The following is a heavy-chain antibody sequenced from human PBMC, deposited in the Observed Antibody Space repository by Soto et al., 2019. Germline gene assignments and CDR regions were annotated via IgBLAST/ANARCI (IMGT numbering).Heavy chain of an antibody. D-gene: IGHD1-1*01. J-gene: IGHJ3*02. CDR2: ISPSETA. Sequence: NPSETLSLTCTVSGGSIISLYWSWVRQSAGKGLEWIGRISPSETATYNPSLKSRVTMSADMSSNQFSLNLNSVTAADSAVYFCAREFPGALERSRAFDIWGQGTMVTVSS. CDR3: AREFPGALERSRAFDI. V-gene: IGHV4-4*07. CDR1: GGSIISLY.